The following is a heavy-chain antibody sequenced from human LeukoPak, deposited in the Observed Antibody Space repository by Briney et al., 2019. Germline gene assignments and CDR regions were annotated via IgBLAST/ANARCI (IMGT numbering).Heavy chain of an antibody. D-gene: IGHD2/OR15-2a*01. Sequence: GGSLRLSCAASGFAFSGYAMSWVHQAPGKGLEWVSAISGSGGSTYYADSVKGRFTISRDNTKNTLYLQMNSLRAEDTAVYYCACLECGDCFDPWGQGTLVTVSS. CDR3: ACLECGDCFDP. CDR2: ISGSGGST. J-gene: IGHJ5*02. CDR1: GFAFSGYA. V-gene: IGHV3-23*01.